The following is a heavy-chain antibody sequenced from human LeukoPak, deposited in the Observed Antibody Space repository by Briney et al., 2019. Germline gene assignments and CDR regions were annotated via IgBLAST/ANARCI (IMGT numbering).Heavy chain of an antibody. J-gene: IGHJ5*02. CDR2: VYRTGNT. Sequence: SDTLSLTCTVSGDSISSGFFWGWIRQSPDKGLEWIGSVYRTGNTYYEASLKSRVTISVDTSRNQFSLELRSVTAADTAIYYCARDKDSPPHPGIGAGPRLTWFDPWGQGTRVTVSS. V-gene: IGHV4-38-2*02. CDR1: GDSISSGFF. D-gene: IGHD6-13*01. CDR3: ARDKDSPPHPGIGAGPRLTWFDP.